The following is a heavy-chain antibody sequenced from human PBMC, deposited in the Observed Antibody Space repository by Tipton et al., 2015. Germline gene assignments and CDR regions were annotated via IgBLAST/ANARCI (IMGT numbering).Heavy chain of an antibody. V-gene: IGHV1-2*02. CDR1: GYGITANY. CDR2: INPNDGFT. CDR3: ARDDMTTVTFGNFDF. Sequence: QSGPEVKKPGASVKVSCTTSGYGITANYIHWLRQAPGQAFQWMGWINPNDGFTRYAQGFKDRVIMTPDRPNDTVYMQLNRLTSDDTAMYFCARDDMTTVTFGNFDFWGQGTLVTVSS. J-gene: IGHJ4*02. D-gene: IGHD4-11*01.